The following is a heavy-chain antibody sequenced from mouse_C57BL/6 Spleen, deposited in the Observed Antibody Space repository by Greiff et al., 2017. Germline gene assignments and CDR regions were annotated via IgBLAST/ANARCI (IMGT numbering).Heavy chain of an antibody. CDR2: IYPRSGNT. D-gene: IGHD1-1*01. Sequence: QVQLQQSGAELARPGASVKLSCKASGYTFTSYGISWVKQRTGQGLEWIGEIYPRSGNTYYNEKFKGKASLTADKSSSTAYMELRSLTSEDSAVYFCARGDLSTLPGLAYWGQGTLVTVSA. J-gene: IGHJ3*01. CDR3: ARGDLSTLPGLAY. CDR1: GYTFTSYG. V-gene: IGHV1-81*01.